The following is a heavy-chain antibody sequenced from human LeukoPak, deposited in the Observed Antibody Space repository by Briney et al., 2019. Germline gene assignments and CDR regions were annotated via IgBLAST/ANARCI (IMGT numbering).Heavy chain of an antibody. J-gene: IGHJ4*02. CDR3: ARDSSRRPQKYDIATSFSTEN. V-gene: IGHV1-2*02. Sequence: ASVKVSCKTSGYTFTDYYIHWVRQPPGQGLESMGWINPKIGGTNYAPRFQGRVSMTSDTSITTAYMQLRRVTSDDTAVYYCARDSSRRPQKYDIATSFSTENWGQGTLVAVSS. CDR1: GYTFTDYY. CDR2: INPKIGGT. D-gene: IGHD3-9*01.